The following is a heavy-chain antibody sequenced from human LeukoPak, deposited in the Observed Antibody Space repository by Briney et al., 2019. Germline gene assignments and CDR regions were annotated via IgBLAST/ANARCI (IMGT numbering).Heavy chain of an antibody. D-gene: IGHD5-18*01. CDR3: ARAGSMVMFF. J-gene: IGHJ4*02. CDR1: GGSISSSSYY. V-gene: IGHV4-39*07. CDR2: IYYSGST. Sequence: PSETLSLTCTVSGGSISSSSYYWGWIRQPPGKGLEWIGSIYYSGSTYYNPSLKSRVTISVDTSKNQFSLKLSSVTAADTAVYYCARAGSMVMFFWGQGTLVAVSS.